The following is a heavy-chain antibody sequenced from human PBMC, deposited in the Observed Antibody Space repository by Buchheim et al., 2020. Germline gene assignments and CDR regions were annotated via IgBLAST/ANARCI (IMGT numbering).Heavy chain of an antibody. Sequence: QVHLVQSGAEVKEPGSSVKVSCKASGGTFSDFGLYWVRQAPGQGLEWMGGTIPIFHRPRYAQKFQERVTFSADTSTNTAYMELSSLRSDDTAVYYCAGADSVLGQLSFQHWGQGSL. D-gene: IGHD2-2*01. CDR2: TIPIFHRP. CDR1: GGTFSDFG. CDR3: AGADSVLGQLSFQH. V-gene: IGHV1-69*14. J-gene: IGHJ1*01.